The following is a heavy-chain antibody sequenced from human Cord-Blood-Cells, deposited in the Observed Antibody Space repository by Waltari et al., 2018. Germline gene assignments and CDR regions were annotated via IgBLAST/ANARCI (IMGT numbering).Heavy chain of an antibody. J-gene: IGHJ4*02. Sequence: EVQLVESGGGLVKPGGSLRLSCAASGFTFSSYSMNWVRQAPGKGLEWVSSISSSSSYRYYADSVKGRFTISRDNAKNSLYLQMNSLRAEDTAVYYCAGDYSSSFDYWGQGTLVTVSS. D-gene: IGHD6-6*01. CDR1: GFTFSSYS. CDR2: ISSSSSYR. V-gene: IGHV3-21*01. CDR3: AGDYSSSFDY.